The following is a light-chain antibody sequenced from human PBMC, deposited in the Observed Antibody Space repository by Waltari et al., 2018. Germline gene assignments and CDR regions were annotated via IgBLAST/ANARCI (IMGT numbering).Light chain of an antibody. Sequence: QSALTQPASVSGSPGQSITISCTGTTSDVGGYTYSSCYQHPPAKAPNLMIYESSNRPSGVSNRFSGSKSGNTASLTISGLQAEDEADYYCSSYTSSSTRVFGGGTKLTVL. CDR3: SSYTSSSTRV. V-gene: IGLV2-14*01. J-gene: IGLJ2*01. CDR2: ESS. CDR1: TSDVGGYTY.